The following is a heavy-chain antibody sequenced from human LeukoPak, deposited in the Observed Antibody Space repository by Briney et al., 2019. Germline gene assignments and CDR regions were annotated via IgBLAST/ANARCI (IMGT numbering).Heavy chain of an antibody. CDR1: GYTFTGYY. Sequence: GASVKVSCKTSGYTFTGYYMHWVRQAPGQGLEWMGWINPNSGDTKSAQKFQDRVTLTRDTSISTAYMELTSLRADDTALYYCARVGQPTDFVVVPSARSDLGMFDYWGQGTLVTVSS. V-gene: IGHV1-2*02. CDR2: INPNSGDT. J-gene: IGHJ4*02. CDR3: ARVGQPTDFVVVPSARSDLGMFDY. D-gene: IGHD2-2*01.